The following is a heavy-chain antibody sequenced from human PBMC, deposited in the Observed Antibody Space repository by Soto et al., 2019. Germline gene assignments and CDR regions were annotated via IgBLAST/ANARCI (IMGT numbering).Heavy chain of an antibody. CDR2: MNPNSGNT. J-gene: IGHJ4*02. D-gene: IGHD6-19*01. V-gene: IGHV1-8*01. CDR3: ARGLQQWLVRVGFDY. CDR1: GYTFTSYD. Sequence: ASVKVSCKASGYTFTSYDINWVRQATGQGLEWMGWMNPNSGNTGYAQKFQGRVTMTRNTSISTAYVELSSLRSEDTAVYYCARGLQQWLVRVGFDYWGQGTLVTVSS.